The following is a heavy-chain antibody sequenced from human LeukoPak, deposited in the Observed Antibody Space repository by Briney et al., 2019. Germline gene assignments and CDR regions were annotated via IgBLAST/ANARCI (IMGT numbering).Heavy chain of an antibody. D-gene: IGHD6-13*01. CDR3: ARDHRLAAALDY. V-gene: IGHV3-23*01. CDR1: GFTFTSYA. Sequence: GGSLRLSCAASGFTFTSYAMSWVRQAPGKGLEWVSSISANGGSTYYADSVKGRLTISRADSKSTVYLQMNSLRAEDTALYYCARDHRLAAALDYWGQGALVTVSS. J-gene: IGHJ4*02. CDR2: ISANGGST.